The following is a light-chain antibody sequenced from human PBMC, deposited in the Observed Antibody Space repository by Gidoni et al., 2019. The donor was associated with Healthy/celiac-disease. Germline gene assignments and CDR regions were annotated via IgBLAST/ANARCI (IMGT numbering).Light chain of an antibody. V-gene: IGKV1-33*01. CDR1: QDISNY. CDR2: DAS. J-gene: IGKJ2*01. Sequence: DIQMTQSPSSLSASVGDRVTITCQASQDISNYLNWHQQKPGKAPKLLIYDASNLETGVPSRFSGSGSGTDFTFTISSLQPEDIATYYCQQYDNLPSYTFXQXTKLEIK. CDR3: QQYDNLPSYT.